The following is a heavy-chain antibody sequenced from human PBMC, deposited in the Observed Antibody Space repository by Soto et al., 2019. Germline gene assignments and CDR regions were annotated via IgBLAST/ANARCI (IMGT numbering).Heavy chain of an antibody. V-gene: IGHV4-61*01. CDR1: GGSVSSGSYY. Sequence: QVQLQESGPGLVKPSETLSLTCTVSGGSVSSGSYYWSWIRQPPGKGLEWIGYIYYSGSTNYNPSLKSRVTISVDTSKNQFSLKLSSVTAADTAVYYCASGRYCSGGSFSKVDYWGQGTLVTVSS. D-gene: IGHD2-15*01. CDR3: ASGRYCSGGSFSKVDY. CDR2: IYYSGST. J-gene: IGHJ4*02.